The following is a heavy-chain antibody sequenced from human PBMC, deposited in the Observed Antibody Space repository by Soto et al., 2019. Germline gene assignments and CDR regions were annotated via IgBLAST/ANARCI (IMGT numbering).Heavy chain of an antibody. D-gene: IGHD5-18*01. Sequence: QVQLVESGGGLVKPGGSLRLSCAASGFTFSDYYMSWIRQAPGKGLEWVSYISSSSSYTNYADSVKGRFTISRDNAKNSLYLQMNSLRAEDTAVYYCARSGVSLGMIYSYGSPTWFDPWGQGTLVTVSS. CDR2: ISSSSSYT. CDR1: GFTFSDYY. V-gene: IGHV3-11*06. CDR3: ARSGVSLGMIYSYGSPTWFDP. J-gene: IGHJ5*02.